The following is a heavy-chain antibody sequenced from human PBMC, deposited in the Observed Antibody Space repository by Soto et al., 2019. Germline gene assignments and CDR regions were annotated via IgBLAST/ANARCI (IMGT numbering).Heavy chain of an antibody. V-gene: IGHV4-61*01. CDR1: GDSVSNDNYY. CDR3: ARSQRGRTAFTFDY. J-gene: IGHJ4*02. CDR2: IYYSGTT. D-gene: IGHD3-16*01. Sequence: ETLSLTCAVSGDSVSNDNYYWSWIRQPPGKGLEWIGYIYYSGTTNYNSYLKSRLSLSVDMSKNQFSLKLASVTAADTAVYFCARSQRGRTAFTFDYWGQGALVTVSS.